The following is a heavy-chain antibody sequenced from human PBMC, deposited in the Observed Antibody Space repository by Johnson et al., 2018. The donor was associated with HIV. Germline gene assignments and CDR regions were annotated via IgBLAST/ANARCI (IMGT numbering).Heavy chain of an antibody. V-gene: IGHV3-30*02. CDR3: AREAREWELLSAFDI. CDR2: IRYDGSNK. D-gene: IGHD1-26*01. CDR1: GFTFSSYA. J-gene: IGHJ3*02. Sequence: QVQLVESGGGVVQPGRSLRLSCAASGFTFSSYAMHWVRQAPGKGLEWVAFIRYDGSNKYYADSVKGRFTISRDNSKNTLYLQMNSLRAEDTAVYYCAREAREWELLSAFDIWGQGTMVTVSS.